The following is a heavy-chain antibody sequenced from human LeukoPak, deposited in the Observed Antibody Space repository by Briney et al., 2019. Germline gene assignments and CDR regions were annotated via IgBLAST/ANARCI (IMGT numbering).Heavy chain of an antibody. CDR1: NYTISSDSN. CDR2: IYHSGST. V-gene: IGHV4-38-2*02. J-gene: IGHJ5*02. D-gene: IGHD3-3*01. CDR3: ATAKQQRLTVIGVVEGPKSTFDA. Sequence: SETLSLTCTVSNYTISSDSNWGWSRASPGEGVEWIGIIYHSGSTFYKQSLKSRVTMSIDTSKNKFYLNLKTVTAEATAVYYWATAKQQRLTVIGVVEGPKSTFDAWGQGTLVTASA.